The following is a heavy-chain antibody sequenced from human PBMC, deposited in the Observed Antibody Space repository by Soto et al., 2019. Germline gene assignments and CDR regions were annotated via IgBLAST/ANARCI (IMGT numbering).Heavy chain of an antibody. CDR1: GFTFSSYA. V-gene: IGHV3-NL1*01. J-gene: IGHJ3*02. Sequence: QVQLVESGGGVVQPGRSLRLSCAASGFTFSSYAMHWVRQAPGKGLEWVSVIYSGGSTYYADAVKGRFTISRDNSKNTLHLQMSSLRAEDTAVYYCARGGDHKVGAFDIWGQGTMVTVSS. D-gene: IGHD5-12*01. CDR2: IYSGGST. CDR3: ARGGDHKVGAFDI.